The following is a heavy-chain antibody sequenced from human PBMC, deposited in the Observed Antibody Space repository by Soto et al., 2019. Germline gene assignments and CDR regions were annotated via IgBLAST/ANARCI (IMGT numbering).Heavy chain of an antibody. V-gene: IGHV3-23*01. CDR1: GLTFNISA. J-gene: IGHJ6*03. CDR3: ASTYYDFWSGSPPYMDV. CDR2: ISGSGGST. D-gene: IGHD3-3*01. Sequence: HGWSLGLSCAASGLTFNISAVGWSRKAPGMGLEWVSAISGSGGSTYYADSVKGRFTISRDNSKNTLYLQMNSLRAEDTAVYYCASTYYDFWSGSPPYMDVWGKGTTVTVSS.